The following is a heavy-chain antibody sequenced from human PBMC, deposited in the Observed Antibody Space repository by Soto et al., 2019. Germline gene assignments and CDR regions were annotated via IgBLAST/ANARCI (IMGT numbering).Heavy chain of an antibody. CDR2: LYYSGTT. V-gene: IGHV4-31*03. CDR1: GGSFSSGEYY. Sequence: TLSLTCTVSGGSFSSGEYYWRWIRQHPGTGMEWIGFLYYSGTTYFDPSLKSRLTISVDTSKKQCSLELRSVTAADTAVHYCARLTGGTAAYAIYLWRQGTMVSVSS. D-gene: IGHD2-21*02. J-gene: IGHJ3*01. CDR3: ARLTGGTAAYAIYL.